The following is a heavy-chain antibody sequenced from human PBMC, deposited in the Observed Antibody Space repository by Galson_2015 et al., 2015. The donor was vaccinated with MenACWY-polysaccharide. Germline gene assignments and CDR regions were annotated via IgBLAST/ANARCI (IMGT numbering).Heavy chain of an antibody. CDR2: IHSGGTI. CDR3: ARHAWLGD. CDR1: GFSVSGDS. J-gene: IGHJ4*02. Sequence: SLRLSCAASGFSVSGDSMNWVRQAPGKGLEWVSVIHSGGTISYADSVKGRFTISRDNSKNTLYFQMNSLRPEDTAVYYCARHAWLGDWGQGTLVTVSS. D-gene: IGHD3-10*01. V-gene: IGHV3-66*02.